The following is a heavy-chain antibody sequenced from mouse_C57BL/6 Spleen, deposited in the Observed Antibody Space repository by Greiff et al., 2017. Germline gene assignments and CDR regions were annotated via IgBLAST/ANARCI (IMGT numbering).Heavy chain of an antibody. CDR1: GFTFSSYA. CDR2: ISDGGSYT. J-gene: IGHJ4*01. D-gene: IGHD2-2*01. V-gene: IGHV5-4*01. Sequence: DVQLVESGGGLVKPGGSLKLSCAASGFTFSSYAMSWVRQTPDKRLEWVATISDGGSYTYYPDNVKGRFTISRDNAKNNLYLQMRHLKSEDTAMYYCARDGGYDEDYYARDYWGQGTSVTVSS. CDR3: ARDGGYDEDYYARDY.